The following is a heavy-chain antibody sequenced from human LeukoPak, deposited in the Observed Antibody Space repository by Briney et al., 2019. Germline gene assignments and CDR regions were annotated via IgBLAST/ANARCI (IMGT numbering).Heavy chain of an antibody. D-gene: IGHD3-10*01. Sequence: GGSLRLSCAASGFTFSSYWMSWVRQAPGKGLEWVAVISYDGSNKYYADSVKGRFTISRDNSKNTLYLQMNSLRAEDTAVYYCARGGNGFDPWGQGTLVTVSS. CDR2: ISYDGSNK. V-gene: IGHV3-30-3*01. CDR1: GFTFSSYW. J-gene: IGHJ5*02. CDR3: ARGGNGFDP.